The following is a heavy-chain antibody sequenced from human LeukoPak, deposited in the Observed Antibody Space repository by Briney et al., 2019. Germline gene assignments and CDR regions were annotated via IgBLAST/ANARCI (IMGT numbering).Heavy chain of an antibody. J-gene: IGHJ4*02. V-gene: IGHV1-18*01. CDR2: ISAYNGNT. CDR1: GYTFYSYG. Sequence: ASVKVSCKASGYTFYSYGVSWVRQAPGQGLEWMGWISAYNGNTTYAQKLQGRVTMTTDTSTSTVYMELRSLRSDDTAVYYCARGRGMVVATAFDYWGQGSLVTVSS. D-gene: IGHD5-12*01. CDR3: ARGRGMVVATAFDY.